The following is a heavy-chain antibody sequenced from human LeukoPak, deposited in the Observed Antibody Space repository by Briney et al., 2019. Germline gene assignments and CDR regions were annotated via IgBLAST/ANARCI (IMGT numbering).Heavy chain of an antibody. CDR3: ARDLAGYSSSWYGGDYGMDV. V-gene: IGHV3-23*01. J-gene: IGHJ6*02. CDR1: GFTFSRYP. Sequence: GGSLRLSCAASGFTFSRYPMSWVRQAPGKGLEWVSAISSSGDNRHYADSVKGRFTISRDNSKNSLYLQMTSLRADDTAVYYCARDLAGYSSSWYGGDYGMDVWGQGTTVTVSS. CDR2: ISSSGDNR. D-gene: IGHD6-13*01.